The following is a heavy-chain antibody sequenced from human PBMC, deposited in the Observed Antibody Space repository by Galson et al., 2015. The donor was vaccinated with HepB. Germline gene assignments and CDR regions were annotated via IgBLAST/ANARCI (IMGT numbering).Heavy chain of an antibody. CDR3: ARRPIASAIDY. D-gene: IGHD6-13*01. J-gene: IGHJ4*02. V-gene: IGHV3-30*02. Sequence: SLRLSCAASGFPFSGFGMHWVRQAPGKGLEWVAFIRYDGSDKYYADSVKGRFTVSRDNSKNRLYLQMNSLRAVDTAVYYCARRPIASAIDYWGQGTLVTVSS. CDR2: IRYDGSDK. CDR1: GFPFSGFG.